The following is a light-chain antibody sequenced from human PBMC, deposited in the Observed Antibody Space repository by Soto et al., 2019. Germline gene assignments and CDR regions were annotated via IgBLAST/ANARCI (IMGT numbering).Light chain of an antibody. V-gene: IGLV4-69*01. CDR1: SGQSSYA. CDR2: LKSDGSH. J-gene: IGLJ7*02. Sequence: QPVLTQSPSASASLGASVKLTCTLSSGQSSYAIAWYQQQPGKGPRFLMKLKSDGSHTKGDGIPDRFSGSSSGAERHLTIPVLQSEDGGDYYCQSWGTSAVFGEGTQLTAL. CDR3: QSWGTSAV.